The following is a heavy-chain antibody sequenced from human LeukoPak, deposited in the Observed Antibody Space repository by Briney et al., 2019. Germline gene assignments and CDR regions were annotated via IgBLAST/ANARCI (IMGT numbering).Heavy chain of an antibody. J-gene: IGHJ3*02. D-gene: IGHD3-22*01. CDR3: AGTKVYDSSGYYFPDAFDI. V-gene: IGHV4-34*01. Sequence: SETLSLTCAVYGGSFSGYYWSWIRQPPGKGLEWIGEINHSGSTNYNPSLKSRVTISVDTSKNQFSLKLSSVTAADTAVYYCAGTKVYDSSGYYFPDAFDIWGQGTMVTVSS. CDR2: INHSGST. CDR1: GGSFSGYY.